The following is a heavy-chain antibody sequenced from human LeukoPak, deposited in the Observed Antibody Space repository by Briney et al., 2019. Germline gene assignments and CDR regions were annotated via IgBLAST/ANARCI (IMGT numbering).Heavy chain of an antibody. CDR3: AGEDNSSGYRPFDI. CDR1: GYTFCGYY. D-gene: IGHD3-22*01. J-gene: IGHJ3*02. Sequence: ASVKVSCKASGYTFCGYYIHWVRQAPGQGLEWMGRINPNNGGTNYAQKFQGRVTMTRDMSMSTAYMELSRLRSDDTAVYYCAGEDNSSGYRPFDIWGQGTMVTVPS. V-gene: IGHV1-2*06. CDR2: INPNNGGT.